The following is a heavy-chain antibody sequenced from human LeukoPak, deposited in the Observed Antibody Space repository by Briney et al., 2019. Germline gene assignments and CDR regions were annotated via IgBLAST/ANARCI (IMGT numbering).Heavy chain of an antibody. CDR2: IYTSGST. Sequence: SETLSLTCTVPGGSISSYYWSWIRQPAGKGLEWIGRIYTSGSTNYNPSLKSRVTMSVDTSKNQFSLKLSSVTAADTAVYYCARACSNYDILTGYYTPSDAFGIWGQGTMVTVSS. V-gene: IGHV4-4*07. J-gene: IGHJ3*02. CDR1: GGSISSYY. CDR3: ARACSNYDILTGYYTPSDAFGI. D-gene: IGHD3-9*01.